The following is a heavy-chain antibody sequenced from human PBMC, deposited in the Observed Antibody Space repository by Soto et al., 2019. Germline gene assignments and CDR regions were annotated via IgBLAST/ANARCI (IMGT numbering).Heavy chain of an antibody. CDR1: GGTFSSYA. V-gene: IGHV1-69*01. CDR3: ASGPRYNWTYGYYYYGMDV. CDR2: IIPIFGTA. J-gene: IGHJ6*02. Sequence: QVQLVQSGAEVKKPGSSVKVSCKASGGTFSSYAISWVRQAPGQGREWMGGIIPIFGTANYAQKFQGRVSITADEAHGTAYLELSSLRTEEKAVYYCASGPRYNWTYGYYYYGMDVWGQGTTVTVSS. D-gene: IGHD1-7*01.